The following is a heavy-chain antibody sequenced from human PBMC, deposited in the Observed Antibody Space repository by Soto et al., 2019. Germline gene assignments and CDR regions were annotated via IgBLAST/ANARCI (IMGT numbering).Heavy chain of an antibody. J-gene: IGHJ4*02. D-gene: IGHD4-17*01. V-gene: IGHV4-4*02. CDR2: IFHSGSS. CDR1: SGSVADSKW. Sequence: QVHLQEVGPGLVEPSGTLSLTCVVSSGSVADSKWWTWVRQSPGKAMEWIGEIFHSGSSNYNPSLGRRVSMSIDTSKNQYSLQLASVTAADTAIYYCASFDYGDHAFDTWGQGTVVSVSS. CDR3: ASFDYGDHAFDT.